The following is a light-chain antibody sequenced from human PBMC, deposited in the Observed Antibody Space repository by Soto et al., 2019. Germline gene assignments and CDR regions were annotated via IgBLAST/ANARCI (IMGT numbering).Light chain of an antibody. Sequence: EIVVTQSPGILSVSPGDRATLSCRASQSVGRNLAWYQQKPGQAPTLLIYAASTRATGLPARFSGSGSGTVFTLTISSLQSEDFAVYYCQEYSKWPLFTFGPGTRVDIK. CDR2: AAS. J-gene: IGKJ3*01. CDR1: QSVGRN. V-gene: IGKV3-15*01. CDR3: QEYSKWPLFT.